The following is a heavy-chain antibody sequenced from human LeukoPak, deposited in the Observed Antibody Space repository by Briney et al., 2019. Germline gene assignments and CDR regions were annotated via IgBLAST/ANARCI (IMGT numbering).Heavy chain of an antibody. J-gene: IGHJ6*02. CDR2: IYSGGST. CDR1: GFTVSSNY. Sequence: GGSLRLSCAASGFTVSSNYMSWVRQAPGKGLEWVSVIYSGGSTNYADSVKGRFTISRDNSRNTLYLQMNSLRAEDTAVYYCARRDYGLDYGMDVWGQGTTVTVSS. V-gene: IGHV3-53*01. D-gene: IGHD4-17*01. CDR3: ARRDYGLDYGMDV.